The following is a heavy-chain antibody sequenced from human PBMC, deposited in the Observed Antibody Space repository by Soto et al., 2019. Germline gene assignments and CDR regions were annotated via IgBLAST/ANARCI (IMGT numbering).Heavy chain of an antibody. CDR3: ARMNYYDTSGYPFHY. D-gene: IGHD3-22*01. CDR2: IYFRGTT. CDR1: GCSIRSYY. V-gene: IGHV4-59*01. J-gene: IGHJ4*02. Sequence: ETLSLTCTVSGCSIRSYYWSWIRQPPGKGLEWIGYIYFRGTTNYNPSLKSRVTMSADTSKNQFSLKLNSVTAADTAVYYCARMNYYDTSGYPFHYWGQGMLVTVS.